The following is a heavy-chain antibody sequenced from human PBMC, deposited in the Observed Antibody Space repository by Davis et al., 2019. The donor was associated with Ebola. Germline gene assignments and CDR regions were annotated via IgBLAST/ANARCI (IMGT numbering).Heavy chain of an antibody. CDR3: ARTSIVGTTTTASDI. J-gene: IGHJ3*02. Sequence: ASVKVSCKASGYTFTGYYMHWVRQAPGQGLEWMGRINPNSGGTNYAQKFQGRVTMTRDTSINTAYMELRSLRSDDTAVYFCARTSIVGTTTTASDIWGQGTMVTVSS. CDR1: GYTFTGYY. CDR2: INPNSGGT. V-gene: IGHV1-2*06. D-gene: IGHD1-26*01.